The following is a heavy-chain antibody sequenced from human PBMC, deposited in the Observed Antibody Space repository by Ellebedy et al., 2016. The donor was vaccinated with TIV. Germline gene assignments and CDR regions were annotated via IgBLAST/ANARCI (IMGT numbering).Heavy chain of an antibody. CDR2: IYHSGST. Sequence: GSLRLXXAVSGGSISSSNWWSWVRPPPGKGLEWIGEIYHSGSTNYNPSLKSRVTISVDKSKNQFSLKLSSVTAADTAVYYCARVGTAMVMNWFDPWGQGTLVTVSS. V-gene: IGHV4-4*02. CDR1: GGSISSSNW. J-gene: IGHJ5*02. D-gene: IGHD5-18*01. CDR3: ARVGTAMVMNWFDP.